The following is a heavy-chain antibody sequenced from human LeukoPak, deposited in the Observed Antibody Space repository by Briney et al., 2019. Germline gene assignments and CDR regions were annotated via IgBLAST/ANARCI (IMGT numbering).Heavy chain of an antibody. V-gene: IGHV3-23*01. CDR1: GFTFSSYA. Sequence: PGGSLRLPCAASGFTFSSYAMSWVRRAPGKGLEWVSAISGSGGSTYYADSVKGRFTISRDNSKNTLYLQMNSLRAEDTAVYYCAKHPGYDILTGRGVRAFDIWGQGTMVTVSS. CDR2: ISGSGGST. J-gene: IGHJ3*02. D-gene: IGHD3-9*01. CDR3: AKHPGYDILTGRGVRAFDI.